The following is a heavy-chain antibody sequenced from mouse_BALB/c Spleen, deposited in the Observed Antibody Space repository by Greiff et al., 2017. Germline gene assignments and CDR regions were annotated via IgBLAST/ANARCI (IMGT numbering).Heavy chain of an antibody. CDR2: ISSGSSTI. CDR3: ARSGWLLRGGFDY. Sequence: EVKLVESGGGLVQPGGSRKLSCAASGFTFSSFGMHWVRQAPEKGLEWVAYISSGSSTIYYADTVKGRFTISRDNPKNTLFLQMTSLRSEDTAMYYCARSGWLLRGGFDYWGQGTTLTVSS. D-gene: IGHD2-3*01. V-gene: IGHV5-17*02. J-gene: IGHJ2*01. CDR1: GFTFSSFG.